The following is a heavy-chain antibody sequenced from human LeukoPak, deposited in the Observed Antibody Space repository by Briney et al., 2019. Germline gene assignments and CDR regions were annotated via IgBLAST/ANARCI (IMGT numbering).Heavy chain of an antibody. CDR1: GGTFSSYA. D-gene: IGHD2-2*01. Sequence: EASVKVSCKASGGTFSSYAISWVRQAPGQGLEWMGVIIPIFGTANYAQKFQGRVTITTDESTSTAYMELSSLRSEDTAVYYCARGPPLGYCSSTSCQGSWFDPWGQGTLVTVSS. J-gene: IGHJ5*02. CDR2: IIPIFGTA. V-gene: IGHV1-69*05. CDR3: ARGPPLGYCSSTSCQGSWFDP.